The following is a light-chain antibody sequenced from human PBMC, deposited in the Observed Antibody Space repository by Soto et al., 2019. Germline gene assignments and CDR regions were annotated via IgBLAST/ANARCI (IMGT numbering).Light chain of an antibody. V-gene: IGKV3-15*01. CDR3: QQYNNWPRT. J-gene: IGKJ1*01. CDR1: QSVSSN. CDR2: GAS. Sequence: EIVMTQSPAILSVSPGERATLSYRASQSVSSNLAWYQQKPGQAPRLLIYGASTRATGVPARFSGSGSGTELTLTISSLQSEDFAVYYCQQYNNWPRTFGQGTKVEIK.